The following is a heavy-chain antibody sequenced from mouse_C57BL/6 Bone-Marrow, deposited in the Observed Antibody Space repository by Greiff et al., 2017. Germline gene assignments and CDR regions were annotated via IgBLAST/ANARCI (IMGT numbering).Heavy chain of an antibody. V-gene: IGHV3-6*01. CDR1: GYSITSGYY. D-gene: IGHD1-1*01. CDR2: ISYDGSN. CDR3: ARDEGYYYGSSLFAY. J-gene: IGHJ3*01. Sequence: EVKLVESGPGLVKPSQSLSLTCSVTGYSITSGYYWNWIRQFPGNKLEWMGYISYDGSNNYNPSLKNRISITRDTSKNQFFLKLNSVTTEDTATYYCARDEGYYYGSSLFAYWGQGTLVTVSA.